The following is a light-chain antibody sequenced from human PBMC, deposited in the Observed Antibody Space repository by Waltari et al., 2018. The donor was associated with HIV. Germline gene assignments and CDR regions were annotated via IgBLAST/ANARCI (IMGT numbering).Light chain of an antibody. CDR3: YSYAGSLL. Sequence: QSALTQPRSVSGSPGQSVTISCTGSSSDVGGYNYVSWYQQHPTKAPTLIIYDVSERPSGVPDRFSGSKSGNRASLTISGLQAEDEADYYCYSYAGSLLFGGGTKLTVL. V-gene: IGLV2-11*01. J-gene: IGLJ2*01. CDR2: DVS. CDR1: SSDVGGYNY.